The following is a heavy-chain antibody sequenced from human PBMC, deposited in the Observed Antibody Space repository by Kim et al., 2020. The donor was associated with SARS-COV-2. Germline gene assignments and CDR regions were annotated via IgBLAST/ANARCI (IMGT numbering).Heavy chain of an antibody. J-gene: IGHJ6*03. Sequence: NSAGSSTSCAASVKGRFTISRDNAKNTLYLQMNSLRAEDTAVYYCATLMDVWGKGTTVTVSS. CDR3: ATLMDV. V-gene: IGHV3-74*01. CDR2: NSAGSST.